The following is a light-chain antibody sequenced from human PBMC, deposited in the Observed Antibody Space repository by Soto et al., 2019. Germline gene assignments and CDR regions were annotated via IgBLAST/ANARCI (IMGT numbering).Light chain of an antibody. V-gene: IGLV3-21*01. CDR2: YDS. CDR1: NIGSKS. J-gene: IGLJ2*01. Sequence: SSELTQPPSVSVAPGKTASVACGGSNIGSKSVHWYQKKSGQAPVLVMYYDSDRPSGIPERFSGSNSGNTATLTISRVEAGDEADYYCQLWDISSGLVVFGGGTKVTVL. CDR3: QLWDISSGLVV.